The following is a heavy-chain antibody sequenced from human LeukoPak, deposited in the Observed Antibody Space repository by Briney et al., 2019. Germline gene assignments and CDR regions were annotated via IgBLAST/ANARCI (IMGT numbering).Heavy chain of an antibody. CDR1: GLTFSDYA. J-gene: IGHJ4*02. V-gene: IGHV3-23*01. Sequence: PGGSLRLSCAASGLTFSDYAMSWFRQAPGKGLEWVSGITSGFTPHYADSVKGRFTISRDNFKNTFHLQLNSLRAEDTAVYHCAKDYSESRVADVFFEFWGQGTLVTVSS. CDR2: ITSGFTP. CDR3: AKDYSESRVADVFFEF. D-gene: IGHD2-15*01.